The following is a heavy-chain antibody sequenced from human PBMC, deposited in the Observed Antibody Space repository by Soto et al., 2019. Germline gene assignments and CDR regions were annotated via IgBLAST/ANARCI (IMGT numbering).Heavy chain of an antibody. Sequence: PSEPLSLPGTVSGGSISSGGYYWDWIRQPPGKGLEWVGGIFYTGTTYYSPSLKDRVTISVDTSKNSFSLNLTSVTAADTAVYFCARLVVVAPVANAWGQGTLVTVAS. CDR3: ARLVVVAPVANA. D-gene: IGHD2-2*01. CDR1: GGSISSGGYY. CDR2: IFYTGTT. J-gene: IGHJ5*02. V-gene: IGHV4-39*02.